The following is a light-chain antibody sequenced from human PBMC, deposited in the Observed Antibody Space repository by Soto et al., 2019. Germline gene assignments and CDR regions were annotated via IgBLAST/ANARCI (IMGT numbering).Light chain of an antibody. CDR3: QVWDSSSDHPV. Sequence: SYELTQPPSVSVAPGKTARITCGGNNLGSKSVHWYQQKPCQAPVLVIYYDSDRPSGIPERFSGSNSGNTATLTISRVEAGDEADYYCQVWDSSSDHPVFGGGTKLTVL. CDR1: NLGSKS. CDR2: YDS. J-gene: IGLJ2*01. V-gene: IGLV3-21*04.